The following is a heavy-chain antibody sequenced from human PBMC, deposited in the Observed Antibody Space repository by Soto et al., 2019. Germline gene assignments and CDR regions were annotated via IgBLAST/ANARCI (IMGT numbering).Heavy chain of an antibody. D-gene: IGHD3-16*01. Sequence: SETLSLTCTVSGDSISTNSYSWGWIRQPPGQGLEWIGLFYYSGSTHYNPSLKSRLTVSVDTSKNQFSLKVSSVTAADTAVYYCVRLWGWSVDYWGQGTLVTVSS. CDR3: VRLWGWSVDY. CDR1: GDSISTNSYS. CDR2: FYYSGST. J-gene: IGHJ4*02. V-gene: IGHV4-39*01.